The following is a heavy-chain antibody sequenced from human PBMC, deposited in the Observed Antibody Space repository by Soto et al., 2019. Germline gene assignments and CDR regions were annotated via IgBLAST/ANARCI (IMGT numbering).Heavy chain of an antibody. D-gene: IGHD6-19*01. CDR3: ARDKSPFAATYSSGWQPFDY. V-gene: IGHV3-48*03. J-gene: IGHJ4*02. Sequence: GVSLRLSCVASGFSFSTSEMNWVRQAPGKGLEWISYISSSGSPIFYADSVKGRFIVSRDNAKNSLYLQMNSLRAEDTAVYYCARDKSPFAATYSSGWQPFDYWGQGTLVTVSS. CDR1: GFSFSTSE. CDR2: ISSSGSPI.